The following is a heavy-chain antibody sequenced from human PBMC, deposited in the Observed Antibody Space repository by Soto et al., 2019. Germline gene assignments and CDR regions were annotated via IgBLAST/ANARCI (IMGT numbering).Heavy chain of an antibody. CDR3: ARSGDGIAVDY. Sequence: PSETLSLTCTVSGGSISSYYWSWIRQPPGKGLEWIGYIYYSGSTSYNPSLKSRVTISVDTSKNQFSLKLSSVTAADTAVYYCARSGDGIAVDYWGQGTLVTVSS. CDR2: IYYSGST. V-gene: IGHV4-59*01. CDR1: GGSISSYY. J-gene: IGHJ4*02. D-gene: IGHD6-13*01.